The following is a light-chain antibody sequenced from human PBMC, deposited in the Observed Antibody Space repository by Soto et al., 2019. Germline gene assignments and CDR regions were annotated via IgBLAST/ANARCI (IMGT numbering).Light chain of an antibody. V-gene: IGLV2-8*01. Sequence: QSVLTQPPSASGSPGQSVTISCTGTSSDIGGDNFVSWYRHHPGKAPQLLIYQVSQRPSGVPDRFSGSKSGNTASLTVSGLQAEDEAEYYCCSYGGSRNYVFGTGTKLTVL. CDR2: QVS. CDR3: CSYGGSRNYV. J-gene: IGLJ1*01. CDR1: SSDIGGDNF.